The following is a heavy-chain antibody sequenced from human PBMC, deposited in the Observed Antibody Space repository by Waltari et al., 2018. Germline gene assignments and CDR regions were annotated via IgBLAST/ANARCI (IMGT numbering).Heavy chain of an antibody. CDR1: GFAFRRYW. CDR2: IYTGASDT. CDR3: TRGGVGYGNFEY. D-gene: IGHD5-12*01. V-gene: IGHV3-74*01. Sequence: EVQLVESGGDLVQPGGSLRISCAASGFAFRRYWVPWVHQTPGKGLVWVSRIYTGASDTYYADSVKGRFTISRDNAKNTLYLQMNSLRVEDTAVYYCTRGGVGYGNFEYWGLGTLVTVSS. J-gene: IGHJ4*02.